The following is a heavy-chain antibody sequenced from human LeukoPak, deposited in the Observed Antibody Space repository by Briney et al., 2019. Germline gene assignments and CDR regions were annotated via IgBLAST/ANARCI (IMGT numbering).Heavy chain of an antibody. CDR1: GFTFSSYE. D-gene: IGHD4-17*01. J-gene: IGHJ6*02. CDR2: ISNSDSTI. CDR3: ARVEDDYGDHYYGMDV. Sequence: GGSLRLSCAASGFTFSSYEMNWVRQAPGKGLEWVSYISNSDSTIHYADSVKGRFTISRDNAQSSLYLQMSSLGAEDTAVYYCARVEDDYGDHYYGMDVWGQGTTVTVSS. V-gene: IGHV3-48*03.